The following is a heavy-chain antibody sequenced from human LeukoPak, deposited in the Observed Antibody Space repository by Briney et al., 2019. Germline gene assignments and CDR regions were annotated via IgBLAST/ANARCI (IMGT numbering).Heavy chain of an antibody. CDR1: GVSMSAFQ. CDR3: ATSNDAKIAPFDH. CDR2: VNTKGET. J-gene: IGHJ4*02. V-gene: IGHV4-4*09. D-gene: IGHD2-8*01. Sequence: SETPSLTCTVSGVSMSAFQWSWVRQSPEKGLEWIGCVNTKGETNYNPSLKSRVITSVHTHKSQFSLRLTSVTAADTAVYYCATSNDAKIAPFDHWGQGALVTVSS.